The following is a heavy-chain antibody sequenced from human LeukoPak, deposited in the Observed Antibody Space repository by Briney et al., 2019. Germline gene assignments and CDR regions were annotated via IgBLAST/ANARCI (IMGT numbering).Heavy chain of an antibody. J-gene: IGHJ3*02. CDR2: IYHSGST. D-gene: IGHD3-22*01. V-gene: IGHV4-38-2*01. CDR1: GYSISSGYY. CDR3: ARHIAYYYDSSGQEDAFDI. Sequence: SETLSLTCAVSGYSISSGYYWGWIRQPPGKGLEWIGSIYHSGSTYYNPSLKSQVTISVDTSKNQFSLKLSSVTAADTAVYYCARHIAYYYDSSGQEDAFDIWGQGTVVTVSS.